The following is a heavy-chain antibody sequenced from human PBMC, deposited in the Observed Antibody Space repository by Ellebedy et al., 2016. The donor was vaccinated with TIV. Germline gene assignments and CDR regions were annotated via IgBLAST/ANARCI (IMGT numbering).Heavy chain of an antibody. CDR1: GYTFTSYG. D-gene: IGHD3-22*01. V-gene: IGHV1-18*01. CDR2: ISAYNGNT. CDR3: AVGGDSSGYYYGAFDI. J-gene: IGHJ3*02. Sequence: AASVKVSCKASGYTFTSYGISWVRQAPGQGLEWMGWISAYNGNTNYAQKLQGRVTMTTDTSTSTAYMELRSLRSDDTAVYYCAVGGDSSGYYYGAFDIWGQGTMVTVSS.